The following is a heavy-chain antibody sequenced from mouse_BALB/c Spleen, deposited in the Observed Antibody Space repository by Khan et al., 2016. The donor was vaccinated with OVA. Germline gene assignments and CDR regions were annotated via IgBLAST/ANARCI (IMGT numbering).Heavy chain of an antibody. V-gene: IGHV3-8*02. Sequence: EVQLQESGPSLVKPSQTLSLTCSVTGDSITRGYWNWIRKFPGNKLDYMGYIRYSGNTYCNPSLKRRISITRDTSKNQYYLQLNSVTTEDTATYYCACELRGFAYWGQGTLVTVSA. CDR2: IRYSGNT. D-gene: IGHD1-1*01. J-gene: IGHJ3*01. CDR1: GDSITRGY. CDR3: ACELRGFAY.